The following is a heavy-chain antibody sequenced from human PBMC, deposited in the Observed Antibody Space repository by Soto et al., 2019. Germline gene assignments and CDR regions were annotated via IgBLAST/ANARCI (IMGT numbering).Heavy chain of an antibody. CDR3: ARGGAYCGGDCYDSCFDP. V-gene: IGHV3-74*01. J-gene: IGHJ5*02. CDR1: GFTFSSYW. CDR2: INSDGSST. D-gene: IGHD2-21*02. Sequence: EVQLVESGGGLVQPGGSLRLSCAASGFTFSSYWMHWVRQAPGKGLVWVSRINSDGSSTSYADSVKGRFTISRDNAKNTLYLQMNSLRAEDTAVYYCARGGAYCGGDCYDSCFDPWGQGTLVTVSS.